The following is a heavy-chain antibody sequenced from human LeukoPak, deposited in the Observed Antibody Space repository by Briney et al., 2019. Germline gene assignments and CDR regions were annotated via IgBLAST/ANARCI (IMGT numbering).Heavy chain of an antibody. CDR2: ISWNSDSI. Sequence: GGSLRLSCAASGFTFDDYAMHWVRQAPGKGLEWVSGISWNSDSIGYADSVKGRFTISRDNAKNSLYLQMNSLRAEDTAVNYCARDSPRHFDYGDYNYYYGMDVWGQGTTVTVSS. CDR3: ARDSPRHFDYGDYNYYYGMDV. J-gene: IGHJ6*02. CDR1: GFTFDDYA. V-gene: IGHV3-9*01. D-gene: IGHD4-17*01.